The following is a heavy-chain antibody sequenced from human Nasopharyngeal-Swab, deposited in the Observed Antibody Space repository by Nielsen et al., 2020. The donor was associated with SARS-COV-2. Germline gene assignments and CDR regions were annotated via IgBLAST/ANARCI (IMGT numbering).Heavy chain of an antibody. D-gene: IGHD4-17*01. Sequence: GESMKISCQGSEYSFTSYWIGWVRQMPGKGLEWMGIIYPGDSDTRYSPSFQGQVTISADKSISTAYLQWSSLKASDTAMYYCAIRGENYGDHGGDWFDPWGQGTLVTVSS. CDR3: AIRGENYGDHGGDWFDP. J-gene: IGHJ5*02. V-gene: IGHV5-51*01. CDR1: EYSFTSYW. CDR2: IYPGDSDT.